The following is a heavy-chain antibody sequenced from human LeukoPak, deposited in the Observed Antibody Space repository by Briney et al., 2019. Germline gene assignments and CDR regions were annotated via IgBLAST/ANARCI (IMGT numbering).Heavy chain of an antibody. D-gene: IGHD6-19*01. Sequence: GRSLRLSCAASGFTFNSYAMTWVRQAPGKGLKWVSHVSGSGGITYYADSVKGRFTISRDNSKNTLYLQMNGLRAEDTAVYYCAKTTAGNSSGRYPGWPVDYWGQGTLVTVSS. CDR2: VSGSGGIT. CDR1: GFTFNSYA. CDR3: AKTTAGNSSGRYPGWPVDY. J-gene: IGHJ4*02. V-gene: IGHV3-23*01.